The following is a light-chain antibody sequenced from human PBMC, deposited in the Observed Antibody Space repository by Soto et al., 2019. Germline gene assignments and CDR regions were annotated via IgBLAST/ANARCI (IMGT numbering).Light chain of an antibody. CDR3: QQYGRSPWT. CDR2: GAS. J-gene: IGKJ1*01. V-gene: IGKV3-20*01. CDR1: QSVSSSY. Sequence: EIVLTQSPGTLSLSPGERATLSCRASQSVSSSYLAWYQQKPGQAPRLLIYGASNRATGIPVRFTGSGSGTDFTLTISRLEPDDFAVYYCQQYGRSPWTFGQGTKVEIK.